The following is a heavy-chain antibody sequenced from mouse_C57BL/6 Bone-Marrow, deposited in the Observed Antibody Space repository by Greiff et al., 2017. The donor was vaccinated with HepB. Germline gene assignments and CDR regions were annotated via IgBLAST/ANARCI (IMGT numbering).Heavy chain of an antibody. D-gene: IGHD2-5*01. CDR2: IYPGSGST. Sequence: VQLQQPGAELVKPGASVKMSCKASGYTFTSYWITWVKQRPGQGLEWIGDIYPGSGSTNYNEKFKSKATLTVDTSSSTAYMQLSSLTSEDSAVYYCARSLAYYSNYDDYWGQGTTLTVSS. J-gene: IGHJ2*01. V-gene: IGHV1-55*01. CDR3: ARSLAYYSNYDDY. CDR1: GYTFTSYW.